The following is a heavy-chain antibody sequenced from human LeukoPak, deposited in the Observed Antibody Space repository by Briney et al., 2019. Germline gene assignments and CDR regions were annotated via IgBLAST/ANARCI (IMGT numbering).Heavy chain of an antibody. CDR2: IIPVPGIA. J-gene: IGHJ5*02. D-gene: IGHD6-19*01. V-gene: IGHV1-69*04. CDR3: ARIGGWISSNWFDP. Sequence: GASVTVSCKASGGTFSSYAISWVRQAPGQGLEWMGRIIPVPGIANYAQKFQGRVTITADKSTSTAYMELSSLRSEDTAVYYCARIGGWISSNWFDPWGQGTLVTVSS. CDR1: GGTFSSYA.